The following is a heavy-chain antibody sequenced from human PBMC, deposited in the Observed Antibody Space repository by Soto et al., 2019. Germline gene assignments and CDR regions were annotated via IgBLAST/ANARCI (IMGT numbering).Heavy chain of an antibody. CDR2: IYYSGST. Sequence: LSLTCTVSGGSISSYYWSWIRQPPGKGLEWIGYIYYSGSTNYNPSLTSRVSISVDTSKNQFSLKLSSVTAADTAVYYCARDISPLDRYAIRWGNWFDPWGQGTLVTVSS. D-gene: IGHD2-8*01. CDR1: GGSISSYY. J-gene: IGHJ5*02. V-gene: IGHV4-59*01. CDR3: ARDISPLDRYAIRWGNWFDP.